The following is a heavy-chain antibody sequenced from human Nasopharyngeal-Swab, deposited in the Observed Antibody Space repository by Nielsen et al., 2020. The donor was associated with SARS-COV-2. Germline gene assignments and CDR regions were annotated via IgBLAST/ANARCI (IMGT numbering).Heavy chain of an antibody. CDR1: GYSFSTYG. Sequence: GESLKLSCVASGYSFSTYGMSWVLQAPGKGLEWVAAIVGSGDNSGSGGSTYYADSVKGRFTISRDNSKNTLSLQMNSLRAEDTAVYYCAKDLRGPYFFWGQGTLVTVSS. D-gene: IGHD2/OR15-2a*01. J-gene: IGHJ4*02. CDR3: AKDLRGPYFF. CDR2: IVGSGDNSGSGGST. V-gene: IGHV3-23*01.